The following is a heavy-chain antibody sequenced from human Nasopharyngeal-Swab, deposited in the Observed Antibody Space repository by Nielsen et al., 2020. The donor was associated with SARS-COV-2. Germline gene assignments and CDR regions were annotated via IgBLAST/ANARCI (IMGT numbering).Heavy chain of an antibody. CDR3: ARGLQYYDFWSGHYATNWFGP. D-gene: IGHD3-3*01. V-gene: IGHV4-39*07. CDR1: GGSISSSSYY. CDR2: IYYSGST. Sequence: SETLSLTCTVSGGSISSSSYYWGWIRQPPGKGLEWIGSIYYSGSTYYNPSLKSRVTISVDTSKNQFSLKLSSVTAADTAVYYCARGLQYYDFWSGHYATNWFGPWGQGTLVTVSS. J-gene: IGHJ5*02.